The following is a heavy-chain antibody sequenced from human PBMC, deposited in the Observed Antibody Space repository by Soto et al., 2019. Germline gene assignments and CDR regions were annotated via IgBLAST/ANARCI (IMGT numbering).Heavy chain of an antibody. V-gene: IGHV1-2*04. J-gene: IGHJ6*02. CDR3: ARGDSTDCSNGVCSFFYNHDMDV. Sequence: GASVKVSCKPSGYAFINYFVHWVRQAPGQGLEWLGRINPKSGGTSTAQKFQGWVTMTTDTSISTASMELTRLTSDDTAIYYCARGDSTDCSNGVCSFFYNHDMDVWGQGTTVTVSS. D-gene: IGHD2-8*01. CDR1: GYAFINYF. CDR2: INPKSGGT.